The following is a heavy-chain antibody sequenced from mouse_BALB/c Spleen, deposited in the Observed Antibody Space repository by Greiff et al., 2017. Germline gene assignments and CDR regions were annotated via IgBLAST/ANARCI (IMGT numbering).Heavy chain of an antibody. V-gene: IGHV1-31*01. CDR3: ARSDYGSSHWYFDV. D-gene: IGHD1-1*01. J-gene: IGHJ1*01. Sequence: EVQLQQSGPELVKPGASVKISCKASGYSFTGYYMHWVKQSHVKSLEWIGRINPYNGATSYNQNFKDKASLTVDKSSSTAYMELHSLTSEDSAVYYCARSDYGSSHWYFDVWGAGTTVTVSS. CDR2: INPYNGAT. CDR1: GYSFTGYY.